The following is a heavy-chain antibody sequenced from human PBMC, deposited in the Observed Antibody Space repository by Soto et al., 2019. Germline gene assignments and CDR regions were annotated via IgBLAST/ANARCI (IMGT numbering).Heavy chain of an antibody. Sequence: PGGSLRVSCEAAGFTFSSYGMHCVRQTPGKGLEWVALLWYDESDKYYADSVRGRFSISRDNSKQTMFLQRNSLRAEDTGEYYCSRLPTLVVLAALILATWGQGTRVTVYS. J-gene: IGHJ5*02. D-gene: IGHD2-15*01. CDR1: GFTFSSYG. V-gene: IGHV3-33*01. CDR3: SRLPTLVVLAALILAT. CDR2: LWYDESDK.